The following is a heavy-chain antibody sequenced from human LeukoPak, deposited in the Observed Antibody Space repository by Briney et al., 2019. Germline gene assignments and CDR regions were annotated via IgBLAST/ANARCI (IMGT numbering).Heavy chain of an antibody. Sequence: PGGSLRLSCAASGFTFSSYGMHWVRQAPGKGLERVAFIRYDGSNKYYADSVKGRFTISRDNSKNTLYLQMNSLRAEDTAVYYCAKDSLVVVPAAIFDAFDIWGQGTMVTVSS. J-gene: IGHJ3*02. CDR2: IRYDGSNK. V-gene: IGHV3-30*02. D-gene: IGHD2-2*01. CDR1: GFTFSSYG. CDR3: AKDSLVVVPAAIFDAFDI.